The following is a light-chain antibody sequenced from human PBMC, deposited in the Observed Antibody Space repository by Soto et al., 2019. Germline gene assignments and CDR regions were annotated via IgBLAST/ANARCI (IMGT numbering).Light chain of an antibody. V-gene: IGKV3D-20*02. J-gene: IGKJ1*01. CDR2: GAS. Sequence: EIVLTQSPGTLSLYPGERATLSCRASQSVSSSYLAWYQQKPGQAPRLLIYGASSRATGIPDRFSGSGSGTDFTLTISRLEPEDFAVYYCQQRSNWPTFGQGTKVDI. CDR1: QSVSSSY. CDR3: QQRSNWPT.